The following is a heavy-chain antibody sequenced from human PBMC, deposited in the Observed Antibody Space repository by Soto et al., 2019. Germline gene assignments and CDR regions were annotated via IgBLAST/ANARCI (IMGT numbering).Heavy chain of an antibody. V-gene: IGHV4-30-4*01. Sequence: QVQLQESGPGLVKPSQTLSLTCTVSGGSISSCDYYWGWIRPPPGKGLEWIGYIYYSGSTYYNPSLNSRVTMSVDTSKNQFSLKPSSVTAADTAVYYCARGWARYGAGGSDYWCQGTLVTVSS. J-gene: IGHJ4*02. CDR1: GGSISSCDYY. CDR3: ARGWARYGAGGSDY. D-gene: IGHD4-17*01. CDR2: IYYSGST.